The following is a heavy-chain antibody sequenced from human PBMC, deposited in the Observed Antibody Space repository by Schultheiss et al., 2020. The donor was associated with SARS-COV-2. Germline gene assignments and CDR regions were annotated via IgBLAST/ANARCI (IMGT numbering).Heavy chain of an antibody. J-gene: IGHJ5*02. D-gene: IGHD2-21*02. CDR3: ARAVVTVNAYNWFDP. CDR1: GGSISSYY. V-gene: IGHV4-59*08. Sequence: SETLSLTCTVSGGSISSYYWSWIRQPPGKGLEWIGSIYYSGSTYYNPSLKSRVTISVDTSKNQFSLKLSSVTAADTAVYYCARAVVTVNAYNWFDPWGQGTLVTVSS. CDR2: IYYSGST.